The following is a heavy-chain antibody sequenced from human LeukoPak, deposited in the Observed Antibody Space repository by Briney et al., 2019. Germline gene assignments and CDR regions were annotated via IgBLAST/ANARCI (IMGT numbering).Heavy chain of an antibody. CDR1: GFTFSDYY. CDR3: AKDRETSIAARLLGY. J-gene: IGHJ4*02. D-gene: IGHD6-6*01. V-gene: IGHV3-23*01. Sequence: GGSLRLSCAASGFTFSDYYMSWIRQAPGKGLEWVSAISGSGGSTYYADSVKGRFTISRDNSKNTLYLQMNSLRAEDTAVYYCAKDRETSIAARLLGYWGQGTLVTVSS. CDR2: ISGSGGST.